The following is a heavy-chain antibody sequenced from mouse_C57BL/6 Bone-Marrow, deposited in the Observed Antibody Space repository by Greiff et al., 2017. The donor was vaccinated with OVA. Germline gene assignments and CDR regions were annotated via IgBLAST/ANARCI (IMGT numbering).Heavy chain of an antibody. CDR1: GYTFTEYT. Sequence: VQLQQSGAELVKPGASVKLSCKASGYTFTEYTIHWVKQRSGQGLEWIGWFYPGSGSIKYNEKFKDKATLTADKSSRTVDMAHSRLNSEASAVYFCARHERRLRRGDPYYLDYWGQGTTLTVSS. J-gene: IGHJ2*01. CDR2: FYPGSGSI. CDR3: ARHERRLRRGDPYYLDY. D-gene: IGHD2-4*01. V-gene: IGHV1-62-2*01.